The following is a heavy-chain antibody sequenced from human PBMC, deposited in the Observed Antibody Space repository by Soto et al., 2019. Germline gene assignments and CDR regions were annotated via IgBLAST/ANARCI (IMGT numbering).Heavy chain of an antibody. D-gene: IGHD3-3*01. CDR2: INAGNGNT. V-gene: IGHV1-3*01. J-gene: IGHJ3*02. CDR1: GYTFTSYA. CDR3: ARDGSFLRAAFDI. Sequence: ASVKVSCKASGYTFTSYAMHWVRQAPGQRLEWMGWINAGNGNTKYSQKFQGRVTITRDTSASTAYMELSSLRSEDTAVYYCARDGSFLRAAFDIWGQGTMVTVSS.